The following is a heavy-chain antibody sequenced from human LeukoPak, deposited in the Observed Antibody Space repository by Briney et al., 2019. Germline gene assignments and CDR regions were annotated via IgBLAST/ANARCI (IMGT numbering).Heavy chain of an antibody. CDR2: IWYDGSNK. CDR3: ARGDENSSGWYLTSFDI. D-gene: IGHD6-19*01. Sequence: GGSLRLSCAASGFTFSSYGMHWVRQAPGKGLEWVAVIWYDGSNKYYADSVKGRFTISRDNSKNTLYLQMNSLRAEDTAVYYCARGDENSSGWYLTSFDIWGQGTMVTVSS. CDR1: GFTFSSYG. V-gene: IGHV3-33*01. J-gene: IGHJ3*02.